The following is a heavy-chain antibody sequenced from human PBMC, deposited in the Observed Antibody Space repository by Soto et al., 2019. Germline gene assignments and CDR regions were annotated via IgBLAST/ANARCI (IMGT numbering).Heavy chain of an antibody. D-gene: IGHD6-19*01. CDR3: AKDGGWSLAVAGLFDY. V-gene: IGHV3-23*01. CDR2: ISGSGGST. J-gene: IGHJ4*02. Sequence: PAGALRLSCAVSGSTFSSDDMSWVRQAPRRGLEWVSGISGSGGSTYYADSVKGRFSISRDNAKNTVYLQMKSLRVEDTALYYCAKDGGWSLAVAGLFDYWGPGTQVTVSS. CDR1: GSTFSSDD.